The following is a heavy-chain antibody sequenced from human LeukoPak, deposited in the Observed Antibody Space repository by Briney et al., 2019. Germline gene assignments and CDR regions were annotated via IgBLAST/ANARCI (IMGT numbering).Heavy chain of an antibody. V-gene: IGHV3-23*01. CDR2: ISGSGGST. J-gene: IGHJ4*02. CDR1: GFTFSSYA. Sequence: PGGSLRLSCAASGFTFSSYAMSWVRQAPGKGLEWVSAISGSGGSTYFADPVKGRFTISRDNSKNTLYLQMNSLRAEDTAVYYCARDMDTGMVTGPNTPLDYWGQGTLVTVSS. D-gene: IGHD5-18*01. CDR3: ARDMDTGMVTGPNTPLDY.